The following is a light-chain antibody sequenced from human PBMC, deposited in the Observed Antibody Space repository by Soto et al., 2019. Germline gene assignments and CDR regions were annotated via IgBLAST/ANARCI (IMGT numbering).Light chain of an antibody. CDR3: QQYNGYWT. V-gene: IGKV1-5*03. Sequence: DIQMTQSPSTLSASVGDRVTITCRASQSISNWLAWYQQKPGKAPKILIYKTSSLESGVPSRFSGSGSGTEFTLTISSLQPDDFATYYCQQYNGYWTFGQGTKVDI. J-gene: IGKJ1*01. CDR1: QSISNW. CDR2: KTS.